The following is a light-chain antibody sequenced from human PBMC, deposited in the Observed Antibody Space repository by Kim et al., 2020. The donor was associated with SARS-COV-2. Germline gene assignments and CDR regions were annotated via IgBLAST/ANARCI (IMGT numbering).Light chain of an antibody. CDR2: DAT. J-gene: IGKJ1*01. V-gene: IGKV3-15*01. CDR1: QTINNR. Sequence: SPGESATPACSARQTINNRLVWYQQKPGQAPRLLIYDATTRATGIPARFIGSGSETDFTLTISSLQSEDFAVYYCQQSNDCPPLTFGQGTKVDIK. CDR3: QQSNDCPPLT.